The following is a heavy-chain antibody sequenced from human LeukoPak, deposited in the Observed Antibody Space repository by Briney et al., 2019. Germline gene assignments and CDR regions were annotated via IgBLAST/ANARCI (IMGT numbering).Heavy chain of an antibody. CDR2: IYTSGST. CDR3: ARESTAAAAGRNYYYYYYMDV. Sequence: PSETLSLTCTVSGGSISSYYWSWIRQPAGKGLEWIGRIYTSGSTNYNPSLKSRVTMSVDTSKNQFSLKLSSVTAADTAVYYCARESTAAAAGRNYYYYYYMDVWGKGTTVTVSS. J-gene: IGHJ6*03. D-gene: IGHD6-13*01. V-gene: IGHV4-4*07. CDR1: GGSISSYY.